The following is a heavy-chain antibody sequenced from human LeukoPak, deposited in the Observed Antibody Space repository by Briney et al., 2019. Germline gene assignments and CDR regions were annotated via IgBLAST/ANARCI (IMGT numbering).Heavy chain of an antibody. J-gene: IGHJ4*02. CDR3: AKDLATKYSCDY. V-gene: IGHV3-30*02. D-gene: IGHD1-26*01. CDR2: ISYDGNTK. CDR1: GITFSSNG. Sequence: GGSLRLSCAASGITFSSNGMHWVRQAPGKGLEWVAFISYDGNTKYYADSVKGRFTISRDNSKNTLYLQMNSLRAEDTAVYYCAKDLATKYSCDYWGQGILVIVSS.